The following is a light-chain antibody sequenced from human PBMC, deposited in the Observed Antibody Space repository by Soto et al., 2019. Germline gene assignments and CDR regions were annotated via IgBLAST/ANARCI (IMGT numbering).Light chain of an antibody. CDR3: LSLYHSLGGFF. J-gene: IGLJ1*01. V-gene: IGLV1-40*01. CDR2: GNS. CDR1: SSNIGAGYD. Sequence: QSVLTQPPSVSGAPGQRVTISCTGSSSNIGAGYDVHWYQQLPGTAPKLLIYGNSNRPSGVPDRFSGSKSGTSASLAITGLPGGCGADYFLLSLYHSLGGFFLGTWT.